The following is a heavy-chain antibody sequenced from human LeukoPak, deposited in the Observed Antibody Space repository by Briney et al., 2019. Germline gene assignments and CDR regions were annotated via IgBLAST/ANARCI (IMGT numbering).Heavy chain of an antibody. J-gene: IGHJ4*02. V-gene: IGHV1-58*02. CDR3: AADTLYSGS. CDR2: IVVGSGNT. Sequence: SVKVSCKASGFTFGSSAMQWVRQARGQRLEWIGWIVVGSGNTNYAQKFQERVTITRDMSTNTAYMEMRSLRPEDTAVYYCAADTLYSGSWGQGTLVTVSS. D-gene: IGHD1-26*01. CDR1: GFTFGSSA.